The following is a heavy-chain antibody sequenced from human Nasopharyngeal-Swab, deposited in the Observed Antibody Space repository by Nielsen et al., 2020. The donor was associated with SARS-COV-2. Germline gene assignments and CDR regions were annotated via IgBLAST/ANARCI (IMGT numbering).Heavy chain of an antibody. D-gene: IGHD6-19*01. V-gene: IGHV3-7*01. J-gene: IGHJ4*02. Sequence: GGSPRLSCAASGFTFSSYWMSWVRQAPGKGLEWVANIKQDGSEKYYVDSVKGRFTISRDNAKNSLYLQMNSLRAEDTAVYYCASESRGWYRLYFDYWGQGTLVTVSS. CDR3: ASESRGWYRLYFDY. CDR1: GFTFSSYW. CDR2: IKQDGSEK.